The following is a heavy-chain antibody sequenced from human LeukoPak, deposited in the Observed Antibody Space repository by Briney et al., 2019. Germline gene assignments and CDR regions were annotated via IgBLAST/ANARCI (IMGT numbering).Heavy chain of an antibody. V-gene: IGHV3-30-3*01. CDR1: GFTFSSYA. D-gene: IGHD5-18*01. CDR2: ISYDGSKK. CDR3: ARERGYSYGLDY. J-gene: IGHJ4*02. Sequence: GGSLRLSCAASGFTFSSYAMHWVRQAPGKGLEWVAVISYDGSKKYYADSVKGRFTISRDNSKNTLYLQMNSLRAEDTAVYYCARERGYSYGLDYWGQGTLVTVSS.